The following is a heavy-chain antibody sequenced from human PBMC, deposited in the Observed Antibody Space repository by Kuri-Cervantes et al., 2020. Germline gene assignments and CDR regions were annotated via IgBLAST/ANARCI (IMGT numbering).Heavy chain of an antibody. J-gene: IGHJ5*02. Sequence: GESLKISCAASGFTFSSYGMHWVRQAPGKGLEWVSSISSSSSYIYYADSVKGRFTISRDNAKNSLYLQMNSLRAEDTAVYYCAREEDTAMAMNCFDPWGQGTLVTVSS. CDR1: GFTFSSYG. CDR2: ISSSSSYI. V-gene: IGHV3-21*01. D-gene: IGHD5-18*01. CDR3: AREEDTAMAMNCFDP.